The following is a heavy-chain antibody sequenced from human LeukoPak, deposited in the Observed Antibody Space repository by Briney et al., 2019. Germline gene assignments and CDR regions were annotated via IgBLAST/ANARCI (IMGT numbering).Heavy chain of an antibody. J-gene: IGHJ4*02. D-gene: IGHD3-10*01. Sequence: SETLSLACTVSGGSISSSSYYWGWIRQPPGKGLEWIGSIYYSGSTYYNPSLKSRVTISVDTSKNQFSLKLSSVTAADTAVYYCASRHGVRGVISFYWGQGTLVTVSS. V-gene: IGHV4-39*01. CDR1: GGSISSSSYY. CDR3: ASRHGVRGVISFY. CDR2: IYYSGST.